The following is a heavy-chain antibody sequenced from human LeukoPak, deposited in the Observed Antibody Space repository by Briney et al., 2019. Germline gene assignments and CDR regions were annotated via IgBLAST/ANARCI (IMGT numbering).Heavy chain of an antibody. CDR1: GYTFTSYY. V-gene: IGHV1-46*01. CDR2: INPSGGST. Sequence: ASVKVSCKASGYTFTSYYMHWVRQAPGQGLEWMGIINPSGGSTSYAQKFQGRVTMTRDMSTSTVYMELSSLRSEDTAVYYCARLRGTVTTLIWFDPWGQGTLVTVSS. J-gene: IGHJ5*02. CDR3: ARLRGTVTTLIWFDP. D-gene: IGHD4-11*01.